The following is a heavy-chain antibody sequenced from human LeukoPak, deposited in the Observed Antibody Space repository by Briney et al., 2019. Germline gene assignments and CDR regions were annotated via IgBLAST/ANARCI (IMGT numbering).Heavy chain of an antibody. D-gene: IGHD3-22*01. CDR2: TYYKSKWNN. CDR1: GDSVSSNSAA. Sequence: SQTLSLTCAISGDSVSSNSAAWNWIRQSPSRGLEWLGRTYYKSKWNNDYAVSVKSRITINPDTSKNQFSLQLNSVTPEDTAVYYCARGTMIVVVKEDYWGQGTLVTVSS. V-gene: IGHV6-1*01. J-gene: IGHJ4*02. CDR3: ARGTMIVVVKEDY.